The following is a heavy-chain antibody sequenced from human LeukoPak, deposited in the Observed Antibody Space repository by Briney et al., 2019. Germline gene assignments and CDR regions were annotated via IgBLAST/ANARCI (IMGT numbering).Heavy chain of an antibody. CDR2: IYYSGST. CDR1: GGPISSYH. V-gene: IGHV4-59*08. CDR3: ARHAPMTTYDY. J-gene: IGHJ4*02. Sequence: SETLSLTCSVSGGPISSYHWSWIRGPPGKGREWIGYIYYSGSTNYNPSLKSRVTISVDMSKNQFSLKLSSVTAADTAVYYCARHAPMTTYDYWGQGTLVTVSS. D-gene: IGHD4-11*01.